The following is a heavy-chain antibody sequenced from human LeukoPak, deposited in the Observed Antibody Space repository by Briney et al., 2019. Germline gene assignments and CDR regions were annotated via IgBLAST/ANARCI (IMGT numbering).Heavy chain of an antibody. D-gene: IGHD6-19*01. V-gene: IGHV3-23*01. CDR3: AKYGSGWYFDY. Sequence: PGGSLRLSGVASAFTFSSYAMSWVRQAPGKGLEGVAGITGSGDSTYYADSVKGRFTISRDNSKNTLYLQINSLRAEDMAVYYCAKYGSGWYFDYWGREPWSPSPQ. CDR1: AFTFSSYA. CDR2: ITGSGDST. J-gene: IGHJ4*02.